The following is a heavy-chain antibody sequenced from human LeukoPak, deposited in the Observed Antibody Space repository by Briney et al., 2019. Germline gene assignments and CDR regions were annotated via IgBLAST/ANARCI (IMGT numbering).Heavy chain of an antibody. CDR2: ISGSGGST. CDR3: ARALAAAGTEGGSYYFDY. J-gene: IGHJ4*02. D-gene: IGHD6-13*01. V-gene: IGHV3-23*01. CDR1: GFTFSSYA. Sequence: GGSLRLSCAASGFTFSSYAMSWVRQAPGKGLEWVSAISGSGGSTYYADSVKGRFTISRDNSKNTLYLQMNSLRAEDTAVYYCARALAAAGTEGGSYYFDYWGQGTLVTVSS.